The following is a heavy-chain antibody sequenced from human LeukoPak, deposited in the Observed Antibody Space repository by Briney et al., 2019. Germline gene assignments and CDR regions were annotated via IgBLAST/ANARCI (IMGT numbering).Heavy chain of an antibody. J-gene: IGHJ4*02. V-gene: IGHV4-61*01. CDR2: IYYSGST. CDR1: GGSVSRGSYY. Sequence: PSETLSLTCTVSGGSVSRGSYYWSWIRQPPGKGLERIGYIYYSGSTNYNPSLKSRVTISLDTAKNQFSLRLSSLTAADTAVYYCARGEGQAVSAFDYWGQGMLVTVSS. CDR3: ARGEGQAVSAFDY. D-gene: IGHD2-21*02.